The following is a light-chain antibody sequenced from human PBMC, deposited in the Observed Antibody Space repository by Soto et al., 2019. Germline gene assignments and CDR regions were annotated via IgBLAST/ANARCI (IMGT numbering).Light chain of an antibody. V-gene: IGKV3-20*01. CDR2: GVS. CDR1: QSVRSDY. Sequence: EIVLTQSPDTLSLSPGQRATLSCRASQSVRSDYFAWYQQKPGQAPRVIIFGVSTRATGVPDRFSGSGSGTDFTRTISRLEPEDFALYYCQQYGNSPLTFGGGTKVDIK. J-gene: IGKJ4*01. CDR3: QQYGNSPLT.